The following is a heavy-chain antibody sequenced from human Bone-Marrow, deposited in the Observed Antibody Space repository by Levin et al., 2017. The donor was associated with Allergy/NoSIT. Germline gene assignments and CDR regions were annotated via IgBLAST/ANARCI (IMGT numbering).Heavy chain of an antibody. Sequence: PGGSLRLSCAASGFSFSSYWMSWVRQAPGKGLEWVANIKLDGSEKNYVDSVKGRFTISRDNAKNSLYLQMNSLGVEDTAVYYCRVDAFDIWGQGTMVTVSS. J-gene: IGHJ3*02. CDR3: RVDAFDI. CDR2: IKLDGSEK. V-gene: IGHV3-7*01. CDR1: GFSFSSYW.